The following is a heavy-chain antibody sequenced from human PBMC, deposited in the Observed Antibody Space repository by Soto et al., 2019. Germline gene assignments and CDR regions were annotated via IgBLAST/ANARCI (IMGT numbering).Heavy chain of an antibody. CDR3: ARNLTWNYVKINWFDP. Sequence: QVQLVQSGAEVKKPGASVKVSCKASGYTFTGYYMHWVRQAPGQGLEWMGWINPNSGGTNYAQKFQGRVTMTRDTSISTAYMELSRLRSDDTAVYYCARNLTWNYVKINWFDPWGQGTLVTVSS. CDR2: INPNSGGT. CDR1: GYTFTGYY. V-gene: IGHV1-2*02. J-gene: IGHJ5*02. D-gene: IGHD1-7*01.